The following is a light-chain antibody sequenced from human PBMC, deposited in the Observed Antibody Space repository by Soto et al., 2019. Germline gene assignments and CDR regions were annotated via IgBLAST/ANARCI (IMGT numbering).Light chain of an antibody. Sequence: QSVLTQPPSVSGAPGQRVTISCTGSSSNIGAGYDVHWYQQLPGTAPKLLIYGNSTRPSGVPDRFSGSKSGTSASQAITGLQAEDEADYYCQSYDSSLSVVVFGGGTKLTVL. J-gene: IGLJ2*01. CDR1: SSNIGAGYD. CDR2: GNS. CDR3: QSYDSSLSVVV. V-gene: IGLV1-40*01.